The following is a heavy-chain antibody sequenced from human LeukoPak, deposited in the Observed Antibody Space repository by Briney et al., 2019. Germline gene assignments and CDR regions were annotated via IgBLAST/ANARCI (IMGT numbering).Heavy chain of an antibody. D-gene: IGHD3-22*01. CDR1: GFTFSNFV. Sequence: GGSLRLSCAASGFTFSNFVMSWVRQAPGKGLEWVSAISTSGSYTYYADPVKGRFTISRDNSKNTLYLEMNSLRAEDTAVYYCAVHSSGYYYIDYWGQGTLVTVSS. J-gene: IGHJ4*02. CDR2: ISTSGSYT. V-gene: IGHV3-23*01. CDR3: AVHSSGYYYIDY.